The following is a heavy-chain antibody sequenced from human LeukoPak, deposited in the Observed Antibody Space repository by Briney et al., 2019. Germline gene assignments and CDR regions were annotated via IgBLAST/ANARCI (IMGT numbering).Heavy chain of an antibody. CDR2: ITASGTAM. CDR1: GFTFSSYS. Sequence: GGSLRLSCAASGFTFSSYSMNWVRQAPGKGLEWVSHITASGTAMFYADSVKGRFTISRDNAKNSLYLQMNSLRDEDTAVHYCASSGSYRFDYWGQGTLVTVSS. V-gene: IGHV3-48*02. CDR3: ASSGSYRFDY. J-gene: IGHJ4*02. D-gene: IGHD1-26*01.